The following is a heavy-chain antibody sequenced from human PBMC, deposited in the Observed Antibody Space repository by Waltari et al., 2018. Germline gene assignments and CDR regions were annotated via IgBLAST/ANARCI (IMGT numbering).Heavy chain of an antibody. Sequence: EVQLVESGGGLVQPGGSLRLSCAASGFTFSSYWMHWVRQAPGKGLVWVSSIKGDGSTTSYADSVKGRFTISRDNAKNTLYLQMNSLRVEDTAVYYCVRLSGGYWGQGALVTVAS. V-gene: IGHV3-74*01. D-gene: IGHD3-3*01. CDR1: GFTFSSYW. J-gene: IGHJ1*01. CDR2: IKGDGSTT. CDR3: VRLSGGY.